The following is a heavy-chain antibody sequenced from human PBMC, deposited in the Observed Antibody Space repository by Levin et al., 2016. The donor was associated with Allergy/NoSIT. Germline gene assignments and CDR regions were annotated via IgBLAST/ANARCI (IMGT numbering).Heavy chain of an antibody. D-gene: IGHD2-2*02. CDR1: GDTFISYY. CDR3: ARECGSSTSCYKSLDY. Sequence: SVKVSCKASGDTFISYYIAWVRQVPGHGLEWMGGITPIVGTRNYAQKFQGRVTITTDTSTNIAYMELRSLRSDDTAVYYCARECGSSTSCYKSLDYWGQGTLVTVSS. V-gene: IGHV1-69*05. CDR2: ITPIVGTR. J-gene: IGHJ4*02.